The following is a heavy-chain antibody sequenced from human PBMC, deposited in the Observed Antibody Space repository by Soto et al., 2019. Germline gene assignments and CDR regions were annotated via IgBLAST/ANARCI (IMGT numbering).Heavy chain of an antibody. D-gene: IGHD3-22*01. CDR3: AGGDSSSYFDY. CDR2: IYPGYSGT. V-gene: IGHV5-51*03. CDR1: GYSFTSYW. Sequence: EVQLVQSGEEVKKPGESLKISCKGSGYSFTSYWIGWVRQMPGKGLEWMGIIYPGYSGTRYSPPFQGQVTISADKSISPAYLQWSSLKASDTAMCYCAGGDSSSYFDYWGQGTLVTASS. J-gene: IGHJ4*02.